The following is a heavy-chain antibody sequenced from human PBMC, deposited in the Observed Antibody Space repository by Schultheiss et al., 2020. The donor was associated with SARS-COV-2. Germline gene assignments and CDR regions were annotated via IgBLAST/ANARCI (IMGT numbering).Heavy chain of an antibody. V-gene: IGHV3-49*04. J-gene: IGHJ3*02. CDR2: IRSKAYGGTT. CDR1: GFTFGDYA. D-gene: IGHD1-1*01. Sequence: SLRLSCTASGFTFGDYAMSWVRQAPGKGLEWVGFIRSKAYGGTTEYAASVKGRFTISRDDSKNSLYLQMNSLKTEDTAVYYCVRAPTGDAFDIWGQGTMVTVSS. CDR3: VRAPTGDAFDI.